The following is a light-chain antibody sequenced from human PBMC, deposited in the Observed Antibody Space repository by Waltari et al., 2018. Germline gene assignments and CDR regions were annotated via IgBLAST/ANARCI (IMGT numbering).Light chain of an antibody. Sequence: SSVLTQPPSVSVAPGQTATITCGGNNIGSKSVHWYQQEPGQAPVFVVYDDDVRPSGIPERISGSNSANTATLTINRVEVGDEAAYFCQVWDNYADHVIFGGGTKLTVL. CDR2: DDD. CDR1: NIGSKS. J-gene: IGLJ2*01. CDR3: QVWDNYADHVI. V-gene: IGLV3-21*02.